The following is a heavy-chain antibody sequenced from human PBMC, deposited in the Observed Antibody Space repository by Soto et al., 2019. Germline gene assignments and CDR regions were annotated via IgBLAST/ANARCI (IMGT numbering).Heavy chain of an antibody. V-gene: IGHV1-69*01. Sequence: QVQLVQSGAEVKKPGSSVKVSCKASGGTFSSYAISWVRQAPAQGLEWMGGIIPIFGTANYAQKFQGRVRITADEPTSTAYMELSSLRSEDTAVYYCASHYGGPSTLDWWGQGTLVTVSS. D-gene: IGHD4-17*01. J-gene: IGHJ4*02. CDR1: GGTFSSYA. CDR2: IIPIFGTA. CDR3: ASHYGGPSTLDW.